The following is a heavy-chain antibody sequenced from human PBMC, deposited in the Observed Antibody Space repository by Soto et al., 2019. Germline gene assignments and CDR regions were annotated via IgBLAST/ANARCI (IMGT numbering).Heavy chain of an antibody. CDR2: IYPGDSET. CDR3: ARAREGGYGGYDAPLDY. D-gene: IGHD5-12*01. Sequence: VQLVPSGAEVKKPGESLKMSCKVSGYTFSTYWIAWVRQMPGKGLEWMGIIYPGDSETRYNPSFQGQVTISADESVSTAYLQWTSLKASDTGIYYCARAREGGYGGYDAPLDYWGQGTPVTVSS. V-gene: IGHV5-51*01. CDR1: GYTFSTYW. J-gene: IGHJ4*02.